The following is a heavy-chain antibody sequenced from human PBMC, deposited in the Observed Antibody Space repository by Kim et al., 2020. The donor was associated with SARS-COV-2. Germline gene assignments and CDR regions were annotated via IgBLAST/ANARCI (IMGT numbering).Heavy chain of an antibody. D-gene: IGHD2-2*01. J-gene: IGHJ4*02. CDR2: IKQDGTDK. V-gene: IGHV3-7*01. Sequence: GGSLRLSCAASGFSLGDYWMNWVRQAPGKGLEWVANIKQDGTDKHYVDSVKGRFTIYRDNAKNSLYLQMNSLRAEDTAVYYCARWTSTSYYWGQGTLVPV. CDR3: ARWTSTSYY. CDR1: GFSLGDYW.